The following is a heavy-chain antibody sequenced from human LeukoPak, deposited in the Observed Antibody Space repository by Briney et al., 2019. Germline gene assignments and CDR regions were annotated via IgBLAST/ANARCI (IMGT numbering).Heavy chain of an antibody. CDR2: IYSSGST. CDR3: ARHYVDIRTVGASYYYYGLDV. Sequence: SETLSLTCSVSGGSISNYFWTWIRQPPGKGLEWIGYIYSSGSTYYNPSLKSRVTISVDTSKNRFSLKVTSVTAADTAVFYCARHYVDIRTVGASYYYYGLDVWGQGTTVTVSS. CDR1: GGSISNYF. J-gene: IGHJ6*02. V-gene: IGHV4-59*08. D-gene: IGHD3-10*01.